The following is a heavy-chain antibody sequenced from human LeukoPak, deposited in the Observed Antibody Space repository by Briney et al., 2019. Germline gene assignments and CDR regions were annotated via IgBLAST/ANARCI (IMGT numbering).Heavy chain of an antibody. D-gene: IGHD1-26*01. CDR2: INHSGST. V-gene: IGHV4-34*01. J-gene: IGHJ4*02. CDR1: GGSFSGYY. Sequence: SETLSLTCAVYGGSFSGYYWSWLRQPPGKGLEWIGEINHSGSTNYNPSLKSRVTISVDTSKNQFSLKLSSVTAADTAVYYCARDQSHSGSSHDYWGQGTLVTVSS. CDR3: ARDQSHSGSSHDY.